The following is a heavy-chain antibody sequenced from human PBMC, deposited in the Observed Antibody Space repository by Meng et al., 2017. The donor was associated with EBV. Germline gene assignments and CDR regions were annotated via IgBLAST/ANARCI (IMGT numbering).Heavy chain of an antibody. V-gene: IGHV4-34*01. Sequence: VQLKQWGAGLLEPSEALSGTCGLLCESFSGYYCSWVRQSPGKGLEGIGEVNHAGRTNFNPSLKSRVSISLDTSKNQFSLKLNSVTVADTAVYYCAEGRGTFDYWGRGTLVTVSS. CDR1: CESFSGYY. CDR3: AEGRGTFDY. CDR2: VNHAGRT. J-gene: IGHJ4*02.